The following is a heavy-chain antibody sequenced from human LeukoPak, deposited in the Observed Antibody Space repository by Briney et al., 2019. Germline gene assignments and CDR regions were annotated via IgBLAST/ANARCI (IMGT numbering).Heavy chain of an antibody. CDR1: GFTFSVYG. D-gene: IGHD6-13*01. Sequence: PGRSLRLSCAASGFTFSVYGMHWVRQAPGKGLEWVAVMWYDGSNKYYADSVKGRFTISRDNSKNTLYLQMNSLSAEDTAVYYCAKDAAGPEYWGQGTLVTVSS. CDR3: AKDAAGPEY. J-gene: IGHJ4*02. V-gene: IGHV3-33*06. CDR2: MWYDGSNK.